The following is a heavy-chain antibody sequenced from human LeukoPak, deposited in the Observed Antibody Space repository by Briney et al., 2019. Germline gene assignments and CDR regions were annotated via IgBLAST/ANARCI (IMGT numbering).Heavy chain of an antibody. CDR2: INPSSGST. V-gene: IGHV1-46*01. CDR1: GSTFTRYY. CDR3: ARDMRAGVAPEGFQH. D-gene: IGHD2-15*01. J-gene: IGHJ1*01. Sequence: ASVKVSCKASGSTFTRYYIHWVRQAPGQGLDWMGMINPSSGSTRFAQMFQDRVTMTRDTSTSTAYMELRSLRSDDTAVYYCARDMRAGVAPEGFQHWGQGTVVTVSS.